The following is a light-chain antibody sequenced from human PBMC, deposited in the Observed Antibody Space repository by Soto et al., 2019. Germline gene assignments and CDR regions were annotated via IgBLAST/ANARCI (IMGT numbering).Light chain of an antibody. CDR2: GAS. CDR1: QSVSSSF. J-gene: IGKJ1*01. Sequence: IVLTQSPGTLSLSPGERATLSCRASQSVSSSFLAWYQQKPGQAPRLLIYGASSRATGIPDRFSGSGSGTDFTLTISRLEPEDFAVYYCQQYGSSPPWTFGQGTKVEI. V-gene: IGKV3-20*01. CDR3: QQYGSSPPWT.